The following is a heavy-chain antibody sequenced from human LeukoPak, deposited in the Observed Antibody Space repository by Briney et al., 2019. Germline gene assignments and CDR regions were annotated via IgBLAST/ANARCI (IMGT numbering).Heavy chain of an antibody. V-gene: IGHV4-34*01. CDR2: INHSGST. Sequence: SETLSLTCAVYGGSFSGYYWSWIRQPPGKGLEWIGEINHSGSTNYNPSLKSRVTISVDTSKNQFSLKLSSVTAADTAVYYCARGAPGSSSRSYYYYYGMDVWGQGTTVTVSS. D-gene: IGHD6-13*01. J-gene: IGHJ6*02. CDR1: GGSFSGYY. CDR3: ARGAPGSSSRSYYYYYGMDV.